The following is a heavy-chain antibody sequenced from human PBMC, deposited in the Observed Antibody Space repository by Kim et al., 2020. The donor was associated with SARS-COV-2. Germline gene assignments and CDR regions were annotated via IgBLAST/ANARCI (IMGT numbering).Heavy chain of an antibody. V-gene: IGHV1-58*01. CDR1: GFTFTSSA. Sequence: SVKVSCKASGFTFTSSAVQWVRQARGQRLEWIGWIVVGSGNTNYAQKFQERVTITRDMSTSTAYMELSSLRSEDTAVYYCAAGGTNYVWGSYRPRGGMDVWGQGTTVTVSS. J-gene: IGHJ6*02. CDR3: AAGGTNYVWGSYRPRGGMDV. CDR2: IVVGSGNT. D-gene: IGHD3-16*02.